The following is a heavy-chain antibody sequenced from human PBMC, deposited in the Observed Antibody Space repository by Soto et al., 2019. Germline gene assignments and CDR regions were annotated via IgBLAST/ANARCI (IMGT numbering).Heavy chain of an antibody. J-gene: IGHJ4*02. CDR3: ARGGHIAVVTASLDY. Sequence: QVQLVQSGAEVKKPGASVKVSCKPSGYTLNTYYLHWVRQAPGQGLEWMGIIHPSGGGSNYAQKFLGRVTMTRDTSTGTDFMELSSLRSADMAVYYCARGGHIAVVTASLDYWGQGTLVTVSS. D-gene: IGHD2-21*02. CDR1: GYTLNTYY. V-gene: IGHV1-46*02. CDR2: IHPSGGGS.